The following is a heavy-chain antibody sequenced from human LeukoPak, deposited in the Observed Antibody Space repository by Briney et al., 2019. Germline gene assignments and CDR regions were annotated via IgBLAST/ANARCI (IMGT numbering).Heavy chain of an antibody. Sequence: PGGSLRLSCAASGFTFSSYAMSWVRQAPGKGLEWVSGISGSGDNTYYADSVKGRFTISRDNSENTLYVQVNSLGTEDTAAYYCAKGSYYDSSGSFSFDYWGQGTLVTVSS. D-gene: IGHD3-22*01. J-gene: IGHJ4*02. CDR3: AKGSYYDSSGSFSFDY. V-gene: IGHV3-23*01. CDR2: ISGSGDNT. CDR1: GFTFSSYA.